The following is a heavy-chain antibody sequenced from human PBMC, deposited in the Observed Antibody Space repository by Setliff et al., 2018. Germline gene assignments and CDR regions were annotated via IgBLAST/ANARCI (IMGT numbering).Heavy chain of an antibody. J-gene: IGHJ3*01. CDR1: GDTFRTYS. V-gene: IGHV1-69*05. CDR3: ARDQSPHYYHPASGDAFDS. CDR2: IIPIFGAA. Sequence: SVKVSCKISGDTFRTYSINWVRHAPGQGLEWMGGIIPIFGAADYAQKFQGRVTITTDESASTSYMELISLRSDDTAVYYCARDQSPHYYHPASGDAFDSWGQGTLVTVSS. D-gene: IGHD1-26*01.